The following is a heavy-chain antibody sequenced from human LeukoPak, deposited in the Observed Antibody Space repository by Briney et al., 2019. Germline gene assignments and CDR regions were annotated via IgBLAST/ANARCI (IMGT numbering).Heavy chain of an antibody. CDR1: GFTFSSYA. J-gene: IGHJ4*02. CDR2: ISGGGGST. CDR3: AKDPRPNYYDSSGYQGPRGY. D-gene: IGHD3-22*01. V-gene: IGHV3-23*01. Sequence: GVSLRLSCAASGFTFSSYAMSWVRQAPGKGLEWVSAISGGGGSTHYADSVKGRFTISRDNSKNTLYLQMNSLRAEDTAVYYCAKDPRPNYYDSSGYQGPRGYWGQGTLVTVSS.